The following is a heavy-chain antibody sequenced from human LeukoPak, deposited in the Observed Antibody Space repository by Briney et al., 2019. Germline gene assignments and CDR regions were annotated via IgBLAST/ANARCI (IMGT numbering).Heavy chain of an antibody. J-gene: IGHJ4*02. CDR3: ARAGPLYTGAYLAY. V-gene: IGHV1-2*02. CDR2: INPNSGDT. Sequence: ASVKVSCKASGYTFTGYYIHWVRQAPGQGLRWMGWINPNSGDTISAQKLHGRVTLTTDTSITTAYMELSSLTSDDTAVYFCARAGPLYTGAYLAYWGQGTLVTVSS. CDR1: GYTFTGYY. D-gene: IGHD7-27*01.